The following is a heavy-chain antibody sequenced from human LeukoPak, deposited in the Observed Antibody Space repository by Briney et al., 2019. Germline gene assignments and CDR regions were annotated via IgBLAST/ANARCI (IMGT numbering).Heavy chain of an antibody. J-gene: IGHJ3*02. D-gene: IGHD3-22*01. Sequence: SETLSLTCAVYGGSFSGYYWSWIRQPPGKGLEWIGEINHSGSTNYNPSLKSRVTISVDTSKKQFSLKLSSVTAADTAVYYCARQYDSSGYRLAFDIWGQGTMVTVSS. CDR2: INHSGST. CDR3: ARQYDSSGYRLAFDI. CDR1: GGSFSGYY. V-gene: IGHV4-34*01.